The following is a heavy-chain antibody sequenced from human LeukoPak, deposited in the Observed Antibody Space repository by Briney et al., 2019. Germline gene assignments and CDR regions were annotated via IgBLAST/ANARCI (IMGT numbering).Heavy chain of an antibody. CDR3: ARDSYYYDSSGYFGY. Sequence: SVKVSRKASGGTFSSYAISWVRQAPGQGLEWMGRIIPIFGTANYAQKFQGRVTITTDESTSTAYMELSSLRSEDTAVYYCARDSYYYDSSGYFGYWGQGTLVTVSS. J-gene: IGHJ4*02. CDR2: IIPIFGTA. V-gene: IGHV1-69*05. D-gene: IGHD3-22*01. CDR1: GGTFSSYA.